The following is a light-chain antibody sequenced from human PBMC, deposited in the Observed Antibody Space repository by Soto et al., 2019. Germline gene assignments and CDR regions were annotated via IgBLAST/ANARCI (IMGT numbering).Light chain of an antibody. J-gene: IGLJ1*01. V-gene: IGLV1-51*01. CDR2: DDN. Sequence: QSVLTQPPSVSAAPGQKVTISCSGSSSNIGGNSVSWYQQLPGTAPKLLIYDDNKRPSGIPDRFSGSKSGTSATLGITGFQTGDEADYYCGSWDSTLSAYVFGNGTKFTV. CDR1: SSNIGGNS. CDR3: GSWDSTLSAYV.